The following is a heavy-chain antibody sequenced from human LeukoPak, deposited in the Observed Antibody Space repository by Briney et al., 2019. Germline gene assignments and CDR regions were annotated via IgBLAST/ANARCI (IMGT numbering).Heavy chain of an antibody. V-gene: IGHV4-59*01. Sequence: SETLSLTCTVSGGSISSYYWSWIRQPPGKGLEWIGYIYYSGSTNYNPSLKSRVTISVDTSKNQFSLKLSSVTAADTVVYYCAVSAAALFDPWGQGTLVTVSS. CDR2: IYYSGST. D-gene: IGHD6-6*01. J-gene: IGHJ5*02. CDR3: AVSAAALFDP. CDR1: GGSISSYY.